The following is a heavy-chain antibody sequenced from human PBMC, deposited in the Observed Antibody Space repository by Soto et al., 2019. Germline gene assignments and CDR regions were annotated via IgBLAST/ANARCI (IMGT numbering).Heavy chain of an antibody. CDR3: ARRQQWLAGYFDY. CDR2: IYYSGST. J-gene: IGHJ4*02. V-gene: IGHV4-39*01. Sequence: PXGTLSLTCAVSGDSISSSGFYWGWIRQPPGKGLEWIGSIYYSGSTYYNPSLKSRVTISVDTSKSQFSLKMRSVTAADTAVYYCARRQQWLAGYFDYWGQGTLVTV. CDR1: GDSISSSGFY. D-gene: IGHD6-19*01.